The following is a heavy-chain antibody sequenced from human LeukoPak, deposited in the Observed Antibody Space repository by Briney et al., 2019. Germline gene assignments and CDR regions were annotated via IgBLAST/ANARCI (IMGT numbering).Heavy chain of an antibody. Sequence: GGSLRLSCAASGFTLSTYNMNWVRQAPGKGLEWVSFISSGSRIIYYADSVKGRFTVSRDNAKNSLYLQMNSLRDEDTAVYYCARNPAGIGDYWGQGTLVTVSS. CDR3: ARNPAGIGDY. J-gene: IGHJ4*02. V-gene: IGHV3-48*02. CDR1: GFTLSTYN. D-gene: IGHD1-26*01. CDR2: ISSGSRII.